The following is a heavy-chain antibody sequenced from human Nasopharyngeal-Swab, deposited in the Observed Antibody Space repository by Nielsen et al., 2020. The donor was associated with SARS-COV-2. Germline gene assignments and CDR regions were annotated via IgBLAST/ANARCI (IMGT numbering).Heavy chain of an antibody. CDR3: ARRVKYSSSWYKRLSWFDP. D-gene: IGHD6-13*01. V-gene: IGHV4-34*01. Sequence: SETLSLTCAVYGGSFSGYYWSWIRQPPGKGLEWIGEINHSGSTNYNPSLKSRVTISVDTSKNQFSLKLSSVTAADTAVYYCARRVKYSSSWYKRLSWFDPWGQGTLVTASS. CDR1: GGSFSGYY. J-gene: IGHJ5*02. CDR2: INHSGST.